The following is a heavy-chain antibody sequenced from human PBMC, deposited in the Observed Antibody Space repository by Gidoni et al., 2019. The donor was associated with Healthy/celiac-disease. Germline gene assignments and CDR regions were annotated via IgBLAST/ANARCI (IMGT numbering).Heavy chain of an antibody. CDR1: GFTFSNAW. D-gene: IGHD2-2*01. Sequence: EVQLVESGGGLVKPGGSLRLSCAASGFTFSNAWMSWVRQAPGKGLEWVGRIKSKTDGGTTDYAAPVKGRFTISRDDSKNTLYLQMNSLKTEDTAVYYCTTGFPYCSSTSCQDYYYYYYMDVWGKGTTVTVSS. CDR2: IKSKTDGGTT. J-gene: IGHJ6*03. V-gene: IGHV3-15*01. CDR3: TTGFPYCSSTSCQDYYYYYYMDV.